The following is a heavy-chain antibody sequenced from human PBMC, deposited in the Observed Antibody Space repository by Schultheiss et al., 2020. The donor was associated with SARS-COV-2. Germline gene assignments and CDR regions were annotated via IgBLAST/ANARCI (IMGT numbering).Heavy chain of an antibody. J-gene: IGHJ3*02. V-gene: IGHV3-30-3*01. D-gene: IGHD2-21*02. CDR3: AKDICRSGGDCNDAFDI. CDR1: GFTFSSYA. Sequence: GGSLRLSCAASGFTFSSYAMHWVRQAPGKGLEWVAVISYDGSNKYYADSVKGRFTISRDNSKNTLYLQMNSLRAEDTALYYCAKDICRSGGDCNDAFDIWGQGTMVTVSS. CDR2: ISYDGSNK.